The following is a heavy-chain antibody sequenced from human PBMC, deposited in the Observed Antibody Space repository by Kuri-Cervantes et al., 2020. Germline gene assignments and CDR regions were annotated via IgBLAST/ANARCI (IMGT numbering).Heavy chain of an antibody. V-gene: IGHV3-30*03. Sequence: GESLKISCAASGFTFSSYGMHWVRQAPGKGLEWVAVISYDGSNKYYADSVKGRFTISRDNAKNSLYLQMNSLRAEDTAVYYCARARGFYYGDAGLVYWGQGTLVTVSS. J-gene: IGHJ4*02. CDR2: ISYDGSNK. CDR1: GFTFSSYG. D-gene: IGHD4-17*01. CDR3: ARARGFYYGDAGLVY.